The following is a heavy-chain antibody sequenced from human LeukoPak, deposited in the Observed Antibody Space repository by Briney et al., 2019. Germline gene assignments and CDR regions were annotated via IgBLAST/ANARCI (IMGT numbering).Heavy chain of an antibody. J-gene: IGHJ6*02. CDR2: IYYSGST. V-gene: IGHV4-59*08. D-gene: IGHD3-10*01. Sequence: NPSETPSLTCTVSGGSISSYYWSWIRQPPGKGLEWIGYIYYSGSTNYNPSLKSRVTLSVDTSKNQFSLKLSSVTAADTAAYYCARRGRFGLYYYGMDVWGQGTTVTVSS. CDR1: GGSISSYY. CDR3: ARRGRFGLYYYGMDV.